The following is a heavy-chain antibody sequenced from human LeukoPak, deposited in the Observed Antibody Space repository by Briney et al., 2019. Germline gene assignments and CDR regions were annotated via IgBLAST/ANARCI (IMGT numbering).Heavy chain of an antibody. Sequence: SETLSLTCTVSGGSISSYYWSWIRQPPGRGLEWIGYIYYSGSTNYNPSLKSRVTISVDTSKNQFSLKLSSVTAADTAVYYCARTFDWLSLDYYFDYWGQGTLVTVSS. D-gene: IGHD3-9*01. CDR2: IYYSGST. CDR3: ARTFDWLSLDYYFDY. V-gene: IGHV4-59*01. CDR1: GGSISSYY. J-gene: IGHJ4*02.